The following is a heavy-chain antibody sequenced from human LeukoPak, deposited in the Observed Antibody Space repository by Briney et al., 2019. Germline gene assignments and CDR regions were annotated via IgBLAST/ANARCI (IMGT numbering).Heavy chain of an antibody. Sequence: ASVKVSCKASGYTFTSYGINWVRQAPGQGLEWMGWISAYNGNTNYAQKLQGRVTMTTDTSTSTAYMELRSLRSDDTAVYYCARDLDQYSGRYGGFGHDFWGQGTLVTVSS. V-gene: IGHV1-18*01. J-gene: IGHJ4*02. CDR2: ISAYNGNT. CDR1: GYTFTSYG. CDR3: ARDLDQYSGRYGGFGHDF. D-gene: IGHD1-26*01.